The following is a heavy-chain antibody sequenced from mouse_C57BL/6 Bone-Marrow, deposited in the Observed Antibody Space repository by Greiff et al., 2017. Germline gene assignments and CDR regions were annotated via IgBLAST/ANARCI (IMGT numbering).Heavy chain of an antibody. Sequence: VQLQQPGAELVMPGASVKLSCKASGYTFTSYWLPWVQQRPGQGLAWIGEIDPSDSYTNYNQKFKGKSTLTVDKSSSTAYMQLSSLTSEDSAVYYCASSYYDYDEYFDVWGTGTTVTVSS. D-gene: IGHD2-4*01. V-gene: IGHV1-69*01. CDR3: ASSYYDYDEYFDV. CDR2: IDPSDSYT. J-gene: IGHJ1*03. CDR1: GYTFTSYW.